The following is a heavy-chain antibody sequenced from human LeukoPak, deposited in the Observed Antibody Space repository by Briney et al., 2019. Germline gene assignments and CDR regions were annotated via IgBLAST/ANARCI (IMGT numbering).Heavy chain of an antibody. CDR2: IYYSGST. V-gene: IGHV4-59*08. CDR3: ARGSVPNYDSSSYYYVY. J-gene: IGHJ4*02. D-gene: IGHD3-22*01. Sequence: SETLSLTCTVSGGSISSYYWSWIRQPPGKGLEWIGYIYYSGSTNYNPSLKSRVTISVDTSKNQFSLKLSSVTAADTAVYYCARGSVPNYDSSSYYYVYWGQGTLVTVSS. CDR1: GGSISSYY.